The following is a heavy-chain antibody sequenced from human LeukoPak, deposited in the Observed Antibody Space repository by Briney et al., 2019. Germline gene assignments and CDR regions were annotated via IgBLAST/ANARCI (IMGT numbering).Heavy chain of an antibody. CDR1: GGSFSGYY. CDR2: INHSVST. Sequence: SETLSLTCAVYGGSFSGYYWSWIRQPPGKGLEWIGEINHSVSTNYNPSLKSRVTISVDTSKNQFSLKLSSVTAADTAVYYCARGNIMITFGGVIVIPYNWFDPWGQGTLVTVSS. CDR3: ARGNIMITFGGVIVIPYNWFDP. J-gene: IGHJ5*02. V-gene: IGHV4-34*01. D-gene: IGHD3-16*02.